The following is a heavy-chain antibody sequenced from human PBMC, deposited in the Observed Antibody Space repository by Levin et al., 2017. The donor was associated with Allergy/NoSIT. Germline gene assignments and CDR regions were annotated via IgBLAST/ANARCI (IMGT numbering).Heavy chain of an antibody. D-gene: IGHD3-10*01. CDR3: ARNVASGFDY. V-gene: IGHV1-46*01. CDR1: GYTFTTYY. CDR2: INPSGGST. Sequence: VASVKVSCKASGYTFTTYYIHWVRQAPGQGLEWMGFINPSGGSTSYAQKFQGRVTMTRDTSTGIVYMELSSLRSEDTAVYYCARNVASGFDYWGQGTLVTVSS. J-gene: IGHJ4*02.